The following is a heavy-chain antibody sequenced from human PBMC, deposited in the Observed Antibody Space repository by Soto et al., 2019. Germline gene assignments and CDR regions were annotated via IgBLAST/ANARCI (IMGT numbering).Heavy chain of an antibody. J-gene: IGHJ4*02. V-gene: IGHV4-39*01. CDR3: ARHRGYYDILTGYYTDLNFDY. CDR1: GGSISSSSHY. Sequence: PTEAPSLTFTVPGGSISSSSHYWGCTRQPRKRGLEWIERNYYSAITYYNPSLKSRVTISVDTSKNQCSPKLSSVPDADKAVYYYARHRGYYDILTGYYTDLNFDYWGQGTRVAVSS. D-gene: IGHD3-9*01. CDR2: NYYSAIT.